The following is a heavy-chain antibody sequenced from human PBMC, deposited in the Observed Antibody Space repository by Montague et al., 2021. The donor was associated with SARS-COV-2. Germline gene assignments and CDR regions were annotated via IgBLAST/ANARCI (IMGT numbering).Heavy chain of an antibody. CDR2: IYYSGST. Sequence: SETLSLTCAVYGGSFSGYYWNWIRQPPGKGLEWIGTIYYSGSTYYNPSLKSRVTISEDTSKNQFSLRLSSVTAADTAVYYCASLNIVARTDYYYGTDVWGRGTTVTVSS. CDR3: ASLNIVARTDYYYGTDV. J-gene: IGHJ6*02. V-gene: IGHV4-34*01. D-gene: IGHD5-12*01. CDR1: GGSFSGYY.